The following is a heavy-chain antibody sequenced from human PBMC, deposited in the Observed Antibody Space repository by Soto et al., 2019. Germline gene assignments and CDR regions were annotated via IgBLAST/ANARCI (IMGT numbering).Heavy chain of an antibody. V-gene: IGHV1-18*01. CDR3: ARDEANYDILTGGRDAFDI. CDR2: ISAYNGNT. CDR1: GGTFSSYG. Sequence: ASVKVSCKASGGTFSSYGISWVRQAPGQGLEWMGWISAYNGNTNYAQKLQGRVTMTTDTSTSTAYMELRSLRSDDTAVYYCARDEANYDILTGGRDAFDIWGQGTMVTVSS. D-gene: IGHD3-9*01. J-gene: IGHJ3*02.